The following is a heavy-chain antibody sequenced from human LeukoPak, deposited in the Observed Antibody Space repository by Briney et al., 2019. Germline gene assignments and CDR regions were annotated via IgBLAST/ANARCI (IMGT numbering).Heavy chain of an antibody. CDR3: ARDSTSLHCSGGSCYPPRPGYYFDY. CDR2: MNPSGGST. Sequence: GASVKVSCKASGYTFTSYYMHWVRQAPGQGLEWMGIMNPSGGSTSYAQKFQGRVTMTRDTSTSTVYMELSSLRSEDTAVYYCARDSTSLHCSGGSCYPPRPGYYFDYWGQGTLVTVSS. D-gene: IGHD2-15*01. J-gene: IGHJ4*02. CDR1: GYTFTSYY. V-gene: IGHV1-46*01.